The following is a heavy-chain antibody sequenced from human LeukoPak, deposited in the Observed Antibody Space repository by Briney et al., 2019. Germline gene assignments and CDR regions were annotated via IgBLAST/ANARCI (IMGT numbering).Heavy chain of an antibody. CDR2: ISSSSSTI. CDR1: GFTFSSYS. J-gene: IGHJ5*02. V-gene: IGHV3-48*01. D-gene: IGHD6-13*01. Sequence: PGGSLRPSCAASGFTFSSYSMNWVRQAPGKGLEWVSYISSSSSTIYYADSVKGRFTISRDNAKNSLYLQMNSLRAEDTAVYYCARKAAADTWGQGTLVTVSS. CDR3: ARKAAADT.